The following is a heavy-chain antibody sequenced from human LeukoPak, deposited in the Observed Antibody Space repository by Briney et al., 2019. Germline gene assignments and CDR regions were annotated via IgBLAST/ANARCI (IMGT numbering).Heavy chain of an antibody. Sequence: SETLSLTCTVSGGSISSYYWSWIRQPPGKGLEWIGYIYYSGSTNYNPSLKSRVTISVDTSKNRFSLRLSSLTAADTAVYFCAGGGWSFDAFDFWGQGTMVTVSS. V-gene: IGHV4-59*08. J-gene: IGHJ3*01. D-gene: IGHD6-19*01. CDR3: AGGGWSFDAFDF. CDR1: GGSISSYY. CDR2: IYYSGST.